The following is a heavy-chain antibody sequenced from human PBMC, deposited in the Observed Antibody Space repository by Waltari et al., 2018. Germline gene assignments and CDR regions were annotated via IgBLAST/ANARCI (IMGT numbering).Heavy chain of an antibody. Sequence: QVQLVESGGGVVQSGRSLRLSCVGSGFTFRNHSMDWVRQGAGKGLVWVAGIWYEGRNKNYGDSVKGRFTISGDNSKNTLYLEMNSLRAEDTAVYFCARGDGGSGLGASDIWGQGTMVTVSS. J-gene: IGHJ3*02. V-gene: IGHV3-33*01. CDR1: GFTFRNHS. CDR2: IWYEGRNK. CDR3: ARGDGGSGLGASDI. D-gene: IGHD3-3*01.